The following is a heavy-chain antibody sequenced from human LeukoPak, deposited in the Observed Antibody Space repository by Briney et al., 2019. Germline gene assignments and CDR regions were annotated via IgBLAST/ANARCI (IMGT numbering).Heavy chain of an antibody. CDR1: GGSISSYY. D-gene: IGHD3-10*01. CDR3: AGVRGTDAFDI. CDR2: IYYSGST. V-gene: IGHV4-59*12. Sequence: SETLSLTCTVSGGSISSYYWSWIRQPPGKGLEWIGHIYYSGSTNYNPSLKSRVTISVDTSKNQFSLKLSSVTAADTAVYYCAGVRGTDAFDIWGQGTMVTVSS. J-gene: IGHJ3*02.